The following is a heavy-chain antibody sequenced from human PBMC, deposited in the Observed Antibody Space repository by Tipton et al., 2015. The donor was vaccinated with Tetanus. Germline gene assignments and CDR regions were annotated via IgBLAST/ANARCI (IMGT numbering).Heavy chain of an antibody. Sequence: VQLVQSGPEVKKPGESLKISCKGSGYSFTSYWIGWVRQMPGKGLEWMGIIYPGGSDTRYSPSFQGQVTISADKSISTAYLQWSSLKASDTAMYYCARRAYGDYPHYYFDYWGQGTLVTVSS. CDR1: GYSFTSYW. CDR2: IYPGGSDT. CDR3: ARRAYGDYPHYYFDY. V-gene: IGHV5-51*03. D-gene: IGHD4-17*01. J-gene: IGHJ4*02.